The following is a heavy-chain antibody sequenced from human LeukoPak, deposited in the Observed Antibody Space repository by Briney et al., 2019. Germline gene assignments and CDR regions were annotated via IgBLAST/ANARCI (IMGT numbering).Heavy chain of an antibody. CDR3: ARGRIMAY. D-gene: IGHD3-16*01. CDR2: ISSSSNTI. CDR1: GFTFSSYE. J-gene: IGHJ4*02. Sequence: GGSLRLSCAASGFTFSSYEMTWVRQAPGKGLEWVSYISSSSNTIYYADSVKGRFTISRDNAKNSLYLQMNSLRAEDTAVYYCARGRIMAYWGRGTLVTVSS. V-gene: IGHV3-48*03.